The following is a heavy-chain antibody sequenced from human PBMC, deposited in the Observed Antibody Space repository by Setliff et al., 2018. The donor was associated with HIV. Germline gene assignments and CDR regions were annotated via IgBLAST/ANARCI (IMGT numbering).Heavy chain of an antibody. J-gene: IGHJ4*02. D-gene: IGHD3-10*01. Sequence: SETLSLTCAVYGGSFSAYYWSWIRQPPVKGLEWIGEINHSGSTNYNPSLKSRVTISVDTSKNQFSLKLRSVTAADTAVYYCARRPGYYGSGSLDYWGQGTLVT. CDR3: ARRPGYYGSGSLDY. V-gene: IGHV4-34*01. CDR1: GGSFSAYY. CDR2: INHSGST.